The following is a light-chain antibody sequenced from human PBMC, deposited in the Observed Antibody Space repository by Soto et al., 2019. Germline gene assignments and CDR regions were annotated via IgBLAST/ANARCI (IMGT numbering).Light chain of an antibody. CDR1: QVMSSW. V-gene: IGKV1D-12*01. Sequence: DIQMTQSPSSVSAAVVERVTITCMASQVMSSWLAWYQQKPGKAPKLLIFAASTLQSGVPSRFSGSGSRTDFTLTITSLQPEDIGTYYCQQTDTLPSTFGQGTRLENK. CDR2: AAS. J-gene: IGKJ5*01. CDR3: QQTDTLPST.